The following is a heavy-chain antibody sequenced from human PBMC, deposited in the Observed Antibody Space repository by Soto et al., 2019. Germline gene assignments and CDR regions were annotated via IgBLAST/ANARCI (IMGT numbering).Heavy chain of an antibody. J-gene: IGHJ6*02. CDR1: GGSISSYY. D-gene: IGHD2-21*02. V-gene: IGHV4-59*01. Sequence: PSETLSLTCTVSGGSISSYYCRWIRQPPGKGLEWIGYMYNTGSTVYNPSPKSRVTISVDTSKNQFSLKLNAVTAADTAVYYCARDLWGYCGTDCYPLDVWGQGTTVTVSS. CDR3: ARDLWGYCGTDCYPLDV. CDR2: MYNTGST.